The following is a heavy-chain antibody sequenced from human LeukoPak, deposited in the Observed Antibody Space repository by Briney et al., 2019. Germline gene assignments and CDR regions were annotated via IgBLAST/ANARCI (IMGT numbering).Heavy chain of an antibody. Sequence: PGGSLRLSCAASGFTFSSYAMSWVRQAPGKGLEWVSAISGGGGSTHYADSVKGRFTLSRDNSKNALYLQMNSLRAEDTAVYYCAKRTIAAAGSFDYWGQGTLVTVSS. V-gene: IGHV3-23*01. CDR2: ISGGGGST. J-gene: IGHJ4*02. D-gene: IGHD6-13*01. CDR3: AKRTIAAAGSFDY. CDR1: GFTFSSYA.